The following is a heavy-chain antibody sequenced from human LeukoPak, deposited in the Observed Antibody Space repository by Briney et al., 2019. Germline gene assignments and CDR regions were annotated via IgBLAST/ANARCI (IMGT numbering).Heavy chain of an antibody. D-gene: IGHD6-13*01. V-gene: IGHV3-30*03. CDR1: GFTFTSYG. Sequence: GRSLRLSCTASGFTFTSYGMHWVRQAPGKGLEWVAVISYDGSNKYYADSVKGRFTISRDNSKNTLYLQMNSLRAEDTAVYYCARDRWYSSSWFDYWGQGTLVTVSS. CDR2: ISYDGSNK. J-gene: IGHJ4*02. CDR3: ARDRWYSSSWFDY.